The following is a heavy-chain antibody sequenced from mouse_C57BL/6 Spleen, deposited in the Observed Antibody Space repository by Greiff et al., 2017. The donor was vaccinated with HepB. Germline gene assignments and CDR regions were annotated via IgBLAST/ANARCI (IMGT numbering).Heavy chain of an antibody. Sequence: EVKLLESGTVLARPGASVKMSCKTSGYTFTSYWMHWVKQRPGQGLEWIGAIHPRNSATSYKQQFKGKAKLTAVTSASTAYMDLSSLTNEDSAVYYCTRESRAWYYVDYWGQGTMLTVAA. CDR1: GYTFTSYW. D-gene: IGHD6-1*01. V-gene: IGHV1-5*01. CDR3: TRESRAWYYVDY. CDR2: IHPRNSAT. J-gene: IGHJ2*01.